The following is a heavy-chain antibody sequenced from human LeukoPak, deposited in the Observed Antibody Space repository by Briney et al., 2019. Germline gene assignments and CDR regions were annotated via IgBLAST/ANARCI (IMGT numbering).Heavy chain of an antibody. V-gene: IGHV1-8*01. Sequence: ASVKVSCKASGYTFTSYDINWVRQATGQGLEWMGWMDPNSGNTGYAQKFQGRVTMTRTNSRSTAYMELSSLRSEDTALYYWARFSRYCSSTSCYLYGMDVWGQGTTVTVSS. J-gene: IGHJ6*02. CDR2: MDPNSGNT. CDR1: GYTFTSYD. D-gene: IGHD2-2*01. CDR3: ARFSRYCSSTSCYLYGMDV.